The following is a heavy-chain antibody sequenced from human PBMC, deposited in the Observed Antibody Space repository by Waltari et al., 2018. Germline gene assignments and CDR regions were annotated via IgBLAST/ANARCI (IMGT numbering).Heavy chain of an antibody. D-gene: IGHD3-22*01. V-gene: IGHV3-74*01. CDR3: VRDSSGTY. CDR2: INSDGSST. J-gene: IGHJ4*02. CDR1: GFTFSSHW. Sequence: EVQLVESGGGLVQPGGSLRLSCAPPGFTFSSHWMYWVRQTPGKGLVWVSGINSDGSSTSYADSVKGRVTISRDNAKNTLYLQMNSLRAEDTAVYYCVRDSSGTYWGQGTQVTVSS.